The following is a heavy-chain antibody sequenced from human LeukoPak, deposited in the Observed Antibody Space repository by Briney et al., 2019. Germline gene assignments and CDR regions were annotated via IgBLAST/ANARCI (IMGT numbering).Heavy chain of an antibody. V-gene: IGHV4-4*02. CDR2: ISHSGNP. CDR1: GGSISGGKW. J-gene: IGHJ4*02. D-gene: IGHD6-13*01. Sequence: PSETLSLTCAVSGGSISGGKWWSWVRQPPGKGLEWIGEISHSGNPNYNPSLKSRLTISVDKAKNQFSLNLNPVTAADTAVYYCARDAAAGYSLAYWGQGTLATVSS. CDR3: ARDAAAGYSLAY.